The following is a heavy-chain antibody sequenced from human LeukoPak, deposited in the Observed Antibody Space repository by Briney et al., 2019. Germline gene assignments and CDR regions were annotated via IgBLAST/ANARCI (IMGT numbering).Heavy chain of an antibody. D-gene: IGHD1-26*01. V-gene: IGHV1-2*02. CDR3: ARAPSIVGASGLDY. Sequence: ASVKVSCKASGYTFTGYYMHWARQAPGQGLEWMGWINPNSGGTNYAQKFQGRVTMTRDTSISTAYMELSRLRSDDTAVYYCARAPSIVGASGLDYWGQGTLVTVSS. CDR2: INPNSGGT. J-gene: IGHJ4*02. CDR1: GYTFTGYY.